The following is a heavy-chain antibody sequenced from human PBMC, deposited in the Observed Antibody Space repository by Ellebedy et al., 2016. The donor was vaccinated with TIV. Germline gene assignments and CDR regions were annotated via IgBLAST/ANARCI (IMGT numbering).Heavy chain of an antibody. CDR2: TIPIFGTA. J-gene: IGHJ2*01. V-gene: IGHV1-69*13. CDR3: AIDRAPDGRNWYFDL. Sequence: AASVKVSCKASGGTFSKYAINWVRQAPGQGLEWMGGTIPIFGTANYAQKLQGRITIISDESTSTAYMELSSLRSEDTALYYCAIDRAPDGRNWYFDLWGRGTLVTVSS. CDR1: GGTFSKYA. D-gene: IGHD5-24*01.